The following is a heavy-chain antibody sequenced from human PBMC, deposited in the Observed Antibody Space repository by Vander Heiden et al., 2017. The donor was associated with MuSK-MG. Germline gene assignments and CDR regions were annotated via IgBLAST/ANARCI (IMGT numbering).Heavy chain of an antibody. CDR2: ISSTGLYI. V-gene: IGHV3-21*06. Sequence: EVHLVESGGGLVKSGESLRLSCVGSGFSFSTYSMNWVRQAPGKGLEWVASISSTGLYIDYADSVKGRFTISRDNAKNSLFLQMNSLRADDAAVYYCARDMGGMTTVTTSLDYWGQGALVTVSS. CDR1: GFSFSTYS. J-gene: IGHJ4*02. CDR3: ARDMGGMTTVTTSLDY. D-gene: IGHD4-17*01.